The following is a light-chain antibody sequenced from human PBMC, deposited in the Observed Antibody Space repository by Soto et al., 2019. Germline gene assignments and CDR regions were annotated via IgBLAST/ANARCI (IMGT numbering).Light chain of an antibody. V-gene: IGKV1-33*01. Sequence: DIQMTQSPASLSASLGDRVTIAWKASQDISDYLNWYQQKPGKAPKLLIYDASNLETGVPSRFSGSGSGTNFNFTISTLQPEDIATYYCQQYDNVPLTFGGGTKVDI. CDR1: QDISDY. CDR3: QQYDNVPLT. CDR2: DAS. J-gene: IGKJ4*01.